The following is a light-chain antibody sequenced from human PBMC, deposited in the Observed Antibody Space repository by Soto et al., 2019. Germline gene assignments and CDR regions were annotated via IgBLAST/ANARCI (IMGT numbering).Light chain of an antibody. CDR2: GAS. CDR1: QSVSSN. Sequence: EIVMTQSPATLSVSPGERATLSCRASQSVSSNLAWYQQKPGQAPRLLIYGASTRATGIPARFSGSRSGTEFTLTISSLQSEDFAVYYCQQYNSWPPWTIGQGNKVEIK. CDR3: QQYNSWPPWT. J-gene: IGKJ1*01. V-gene: IGKV3-15*01.